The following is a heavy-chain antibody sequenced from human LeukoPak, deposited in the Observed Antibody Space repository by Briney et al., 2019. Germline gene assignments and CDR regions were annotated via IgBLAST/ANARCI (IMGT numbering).Heavy chain of an antibody. J-gene: IGHJ4*02. D-gene: IGHD1-26*01. CDR3: ARTAWENRYSDY. V-gene: IGHV6-1*01. CDR2: TYYSSKWYT. Sequence: SQTLSHTCAISGDSVSSNSAAWNWIRQSPSRGLEWLGRTYYSSKWYTDYAVSVKGRITINADTSKNQFSLQLNSVTPEDTAIYYCARTAWENRYSDYWGQGSLVTVSS. CDR1: GDSVSSNSAA.